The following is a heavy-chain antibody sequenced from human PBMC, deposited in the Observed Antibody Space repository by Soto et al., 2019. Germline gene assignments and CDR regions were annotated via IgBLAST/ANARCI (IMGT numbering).Heavy chain of an antibody. J-gene: IGHJ4*02. CDR3: VRSREGYKLVADY. Sequence: EAQLVESGGGLVQPGGSLRLSCAASGFTFSGYWMHWVRQAPERGLVWVSRINGDGTTTHYADSVKGRFTISRDNAKNTLYLQMNSLRAEDTAVYSCVRSREGYKLVADYWGPGTLVTVSS. V-gene: IGHV3-74*01. CDR1: GFTFSGYW. CDR2: INGDGTTT. D-gene: IGHD6-13*01.